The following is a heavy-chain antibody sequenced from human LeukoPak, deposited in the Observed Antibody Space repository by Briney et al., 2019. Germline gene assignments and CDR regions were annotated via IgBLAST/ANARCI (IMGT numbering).Heavy chain of an antibody. CDR3: AREPNDFWSGYPRVRGAFDI. Sequence: GGSLRLSCAASGFTFSSYAMSWVRQAPGKGLEWVSAISGSGGSTYYADSVKGRFTISRDNSKNTLYLQMNSLRAEDTAVYYCAREPNDFWSGYPRVRGAFDIWGQGTMVTVSS. CDR1: GFTFSSYA. J-gene: IGHJ3*02. D-gene: IGHD3-3*01. V-gene: IGHV3-23*01. CDR2: ISGSGGST.